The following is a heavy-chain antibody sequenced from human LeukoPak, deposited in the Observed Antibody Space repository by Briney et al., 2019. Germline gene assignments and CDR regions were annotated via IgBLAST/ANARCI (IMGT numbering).Heavy chain of an antibody. D-gene: IGHD6-19*01. Sequence: PSETLSLTCTVSGGSINTYFWSRIRQPPGKGLEWIGYIYYSGSTNYNPSLKSRVTISVDTSKNQFSLKLSSVTAADTAVYYCARGVTGGWYGDFQHWGQGTLVTVSS. CDR3: ARGVTGGWYGDFQH. V-gene: IGHV4-59*01. CDR2: IYYSGST. J-gene: IGHJ1*01. CDR1: GGSINTYF.